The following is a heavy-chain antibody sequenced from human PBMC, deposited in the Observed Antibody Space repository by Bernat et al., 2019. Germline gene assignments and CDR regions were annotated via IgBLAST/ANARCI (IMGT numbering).Heavy chain of an antibody. V-gene: IGHV1-18*01. CDR1: GYTFTSYG. CDR2: ISAYNGNT. CDR3: ARDIPRYYYDSSGYGDAFDI. Sequence: QVQLVQSGAEVKKPGASVKVSCKASGYTFTSYGISWVRQAPGQGLEWMGWISAYNGNTNYAQKRQGRVTMTTDISTSTAYMELRSIRSEDTAVYYCARDIPRYYYDSSGYGDAFDIWGQGTMVTVSS. J-gene: IGHJ3*02. D-gene: IGHD3-22*01.